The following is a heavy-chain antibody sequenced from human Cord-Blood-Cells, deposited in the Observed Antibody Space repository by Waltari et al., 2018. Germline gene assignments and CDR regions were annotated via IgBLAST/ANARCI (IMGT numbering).Heavy chain of an antibody. Sequence: GYYWSWIRQPPGKGPEWIGEINHSGSTNYNPSLKSRVTISVDTSKNQFSLKLSSVTAADTAVYYCARGDSGYDYAYDYWGQGTLVTVSS. V-gene: IGHV4-34*01. CDR3: ARGDSGYDYAYDY. CDR1: GYY. CDR2: INHSGST. J-gene: IGHJ4*02. D-gene: IGHD5-12*01.